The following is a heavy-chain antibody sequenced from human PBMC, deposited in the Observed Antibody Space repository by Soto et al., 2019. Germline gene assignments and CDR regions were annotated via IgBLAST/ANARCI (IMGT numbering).Heavy chain of an antibody. Sequence: ASVKVSCKASGYTFINLDISWVRQAAGQGLEWLGWMNPGSGKTGYASKFQGRVAMTRDASTGTSHLELSSLTSDDTAVYYCARMASAGTLNWFDPWGQGTLVTVSS. CDR2: MNPGSGKT. J-gene: IGHJ5*02. CDR1: GYTFINLD. D-gene: IGHD6-13*01. CDR3: ARMASAGTLNWFDP. V-gene: IGHV1-8*02.